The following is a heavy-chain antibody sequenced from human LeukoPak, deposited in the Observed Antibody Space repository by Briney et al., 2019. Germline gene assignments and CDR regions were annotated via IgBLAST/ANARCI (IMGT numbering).Heavy chain of an antibody. CDR1: GFTFSSYE. V-gene: IGHV3-48*03. CDR3: ARDERLLSFLK. Sequence: PGGSLRLSCAASGFTFSSYEMNWVRQAPGKGLEWVSYISSGGTTIYYADSVKGRFTISRDNSKNTLYLQMNSLRAEDTAIYYCARDERLLSFLKWGQGTLVTVSS. CDR2: ISSGGTTI. J-gene: IGHJ4*02. D-gene: IGHD3-3*01.